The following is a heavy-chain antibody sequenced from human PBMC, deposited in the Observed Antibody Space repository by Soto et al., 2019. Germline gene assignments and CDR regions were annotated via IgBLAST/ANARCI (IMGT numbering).Heavy chain of an antibody. CDR1: GGTFSSYA. Sequence: ASVKVSCKASGGTFSSYAISWVRQAPGQGLEWMGGIIPIFGTANYAQKFQGRVTITADESTSTAYMELSSLRSEDAAVYYCARASLGYCSGGSCYQTITHFDYWGQGTLVTVSS. CDR2: IIPIFGTA. CDR3: ARASLGYCSGGSCYQTITHFDY. D-gene: IGHD2-15*01. J-gene: IGHJ4*02. V-gene: IGHV1-69*13.